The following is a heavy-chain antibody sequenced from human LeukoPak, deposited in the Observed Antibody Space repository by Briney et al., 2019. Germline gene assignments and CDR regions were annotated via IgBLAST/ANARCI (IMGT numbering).Heavy chain of an antibody. CDR2: FDPEDGET. V-gene: IGHV1-24*01. D-gene: IGHD3-3*01. J-gene: IGHJ5*02. Sequence: GASVKVSCKVSGYTLTELSMHWVRQAPGKGLEWMGGFDPEDGETIYAQKFQGRVTMTEDTSTDTAYMELSSLRSEDTAVYYCATGGPIVVVPAASGVLRFLEWFSSFDPWGQGTLVTVSS. CDR3: ATGGPIVVVPAASGVLRFLEWFSSFDP. CDR1: GYTLTELS.